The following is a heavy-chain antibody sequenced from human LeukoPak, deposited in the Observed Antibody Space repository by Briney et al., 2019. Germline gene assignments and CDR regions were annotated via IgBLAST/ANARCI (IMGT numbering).Heavy chain of an antibody. J-gene: IGHJ4*02. CDR1: GGSISSGGYY. D-gene: IGHD6-19*01. CDR2: IYYSGST. CDR3: ARGPAVAGTRYYFDY. Sequence: PSQTLSLTCTVSGGSISSGGYYWSWIRQHPGKGLEWIGYIYYSGSTYYNPSLKSRVTISVDTSKNQFSLKLSSVTAADTAVYYCARGPAVAGTRYYFDYWGQGTLVTVSS. V-gene: IGHV4-31*03.